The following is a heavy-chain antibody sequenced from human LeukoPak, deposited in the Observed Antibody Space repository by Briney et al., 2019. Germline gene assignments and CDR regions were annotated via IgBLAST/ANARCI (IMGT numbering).Heavy chain of an antibody. J-gene: IGHJ3*02. Sequence: GGSLRLSCAASGFTFSSYAMSWVRQASGKGLEWVGRIRSKANSYATAYAASVKGRFTISRDDSKNTAYLQMNSLKTEDTAVYYCTRSRSYLYDTSGYYYDDAFDIWGQGTMVTVSS. CDR3: TRSRSYLYDTSGYYYDDAFDI. CDR1: GFTFSSYA. CDR2: IRSKANSYAT. V-gene: IGHV3-73*01. D-gene: IGHD3-22*01.